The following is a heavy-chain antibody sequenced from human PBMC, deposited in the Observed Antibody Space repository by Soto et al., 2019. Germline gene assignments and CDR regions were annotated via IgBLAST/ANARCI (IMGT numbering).Heavy chain of an antibody. D-gene: IGHD6-19*01. J-gene: IGHJ4*02. CDR1: GDSVSSNSAA. CDR3: ARGRGSFSGSGWSLFDY. V-gene: IGHV6-1*01. Sequence: PSQTLSLTCAISGDSVSSNSAAWNWIRQSPSRGLEWLGRTYYRSKWYNDYAVSVKSRITINPDTSKNQFSLQLNSVTPEDTAGYYCARGRGSFSGSGWSLFDYWGQGTLVTVSS. CDR2: TYYRSKWYN.